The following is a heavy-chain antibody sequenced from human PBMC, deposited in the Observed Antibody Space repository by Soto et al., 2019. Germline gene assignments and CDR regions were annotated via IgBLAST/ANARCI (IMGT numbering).Heavy chain of an antibody. V-gene: IGHV3-48*02. CDR3: ARDPAGGVPAGLYYFDY. J-gene: IGHJ4*02. CDR1: GFIFSAYS. D-gene: IGHD2-2*01. CDR2: ISSSTTTI. Sequence: EVQLVESGGGSVQPGGSLRLSCAASGFIFSAYSMNWVRQAPGKGLEWVSYISSSTTTIYYADSVRGRFTISRDNAKNSLYLQMNSLRDEDTAVYYCARDPAGGVPAGLYYFDYWGQGTLVTVSS.